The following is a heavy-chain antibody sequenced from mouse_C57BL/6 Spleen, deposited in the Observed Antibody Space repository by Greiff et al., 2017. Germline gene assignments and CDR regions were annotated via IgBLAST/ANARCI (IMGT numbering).Heavy chain of an antibody. J-gene: IGHJ4*01. CDR1: GYAFSSYW. V-gene: IGHV1-80*01. CDR3: ARSGDYYGSSLYYYAMDY. Sequence: QVQLQQSGAELVKPGASVKISCKASGYAFSSYWMNWVKQRPGKGLEWIGQIYPGDGDTNYNGKFKGKATLTADKSSSTAYMQLSSLTSEDSAVYFCARSGDYYGSSLYYYAMDYWGQGTSVTVSS. D-gene: IGHD1-1*01. CDR2: IYPGDGDT.